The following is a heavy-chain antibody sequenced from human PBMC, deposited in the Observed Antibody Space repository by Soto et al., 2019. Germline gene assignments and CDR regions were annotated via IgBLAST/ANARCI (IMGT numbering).Heavy chain of an antibody. V-gene: IGHV4-34*01. CDR1: GGSFSGYY. J-gene: IGHJ6*03. Sequence: SEALSLTCAVYGGSFSGYYWSWIRQPPGKGLEWIGEINHSGSTNYNPSLKSRVTISVDTSKNQFSLKLSSVTAADTAVYYCARCYYYYMDVWGKGTTVTVS. CDR3: ARCYYYYMDV. CDR2: INHSGST.